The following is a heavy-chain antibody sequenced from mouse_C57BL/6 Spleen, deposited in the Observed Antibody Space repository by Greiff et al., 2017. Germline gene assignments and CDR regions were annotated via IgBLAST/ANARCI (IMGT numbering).Heavy chain of an antibody. J-gene: IGHJ3*01. CDR1: GFTFSDYY. CDR3: ARHEEGYDYHGGFAY. D-gene: IGHD2-4*01. Sequence: EVKLMESGGGLVQPGGSLKLSCAASGFTFSDYYMYWVRQTPEKRLEWVAYISNGGGSTYYPDTVKGRFPISRDNAKNTLYLQMSRLKSEDTAMYYCARHEEGYDYHGGFAYWGQGTLVTVSA. CDR2: ISNGGGST. V-gene: IGHV5-12*01.